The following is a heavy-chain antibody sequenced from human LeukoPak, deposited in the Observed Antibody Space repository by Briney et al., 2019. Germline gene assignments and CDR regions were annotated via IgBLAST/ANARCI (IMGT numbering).Heavy chain of an antibody. D-gene: IGHD1-26*01. J-gene: IGHJ4*02. Sequence: GGSLRLSCAASGFTFSNAWMSWVRQAPGKGLEWVGRIKSKTDGGTTDYAAPVEGRFTISRDDSKNTLYLQMNSLKTEDTAVYYCTTDERELLLFDYWGQGTLVTVSS. CDR3: TTDERELLLFDY. V-gene: IGHV3-15*01. CDR2: IKSKTDGGTT. CDR1: GFTFSNAW.